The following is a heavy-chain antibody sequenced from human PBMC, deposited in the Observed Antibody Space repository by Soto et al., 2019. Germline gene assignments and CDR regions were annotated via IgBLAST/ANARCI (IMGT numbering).Heavy chain of an antibody. V-gene: IGHV3-66*01. J-gene: IGHJ5*02. CDR3: ARDGSGS. Sequence: EVQLVESGGGLVQPGGSLRLSCAASGLTVSTNPMSWVRQAPGKGLEWVSVIYSGGGTHYADSVKGRFTISRDKSKNTVYLQMNNLRAEDTAVYYCARDGSGSWGQGTLVTVSS. D-gene: IGHD5-12*01. CDR2: IYSGGGT. CDR1: GLTVSTNP.